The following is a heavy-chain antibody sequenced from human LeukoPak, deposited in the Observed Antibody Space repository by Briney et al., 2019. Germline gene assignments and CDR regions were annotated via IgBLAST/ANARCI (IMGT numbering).Heavy chain of an antibody. Sequence: TGGSLRLSCAASGFTFSSYSMNWVRQAPGKGLEWVSSISSSSSYIYYADSVKGRFTISRDNAKNSLYLQMNSLRAEDTAVYYCARYLVTGGCFDYWGQGTLVTVSS. D-gene: IGHD2-21*02. CDR2: ISSSSSYI. CDR1: GFTFSSYS. V-gene: IGHV3-21*01. J-gene: IGHJ4*02. CDR3: ARYLVTGGCFDY.